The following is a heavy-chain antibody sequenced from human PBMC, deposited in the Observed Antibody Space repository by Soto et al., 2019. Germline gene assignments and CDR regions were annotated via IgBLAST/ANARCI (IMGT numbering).Heavy chain of an antibody. V-gene: IGHV4-30-2*01. CDR2: IYHSGST. CDR3: ARKNTAMVHNWFDR. J-gene: IGHJ5*02. CDR1: GGSISSGGYS. Sequence: PSETLSLTCAVSGGSISSGGYSWSWIRQPPVKGLEWVGYIYHSGSTYYIPSLKSRVTISVDRSKNQFSLKLSSVTAADTAVYYCARKNTAMVHNWFDRWGQGTLVTVSS. D-gene: IGHD5-18*01.